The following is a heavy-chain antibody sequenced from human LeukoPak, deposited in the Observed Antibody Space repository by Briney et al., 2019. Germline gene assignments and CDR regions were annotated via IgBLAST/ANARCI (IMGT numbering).Heavy chain of an antibody. V-gene: IGHV3-23*01. CDR2: ISGGGDIT. Sequence: GGSLRLSCAASGVTFSTYAMVWVRQAPGKGLEWVSTISGGGDITYYADSVKGRFTLSRDNSRNTLYLEMNGLRAEDTAMYYCAKEGWITIFGVVTPAGLDSWGQGNLVTVSS. CDR1: GVTFSTYA. CDR3: AKEGWITIFGVVTPAGLDS. J-gene: IGHJ4*02. D-gene: IGHD3-3*01.